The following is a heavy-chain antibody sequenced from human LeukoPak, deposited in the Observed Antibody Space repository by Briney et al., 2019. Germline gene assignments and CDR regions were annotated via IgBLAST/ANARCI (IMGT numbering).Heavy chain of an antibody. CDR2: IIPIFGTA. J-gene: IGHJ4*02. V-gene: IGHV1-69*05. CDR3: ATHPQGYFDY. Sequence: ASVKVSCKASGGTFSSYAISWVRQAPGQGLEWMGGIIPIFGTANYAQKFQGRVTITTDGSTSTAYMELSSPRSEDTAVYYCATHPQGYFDYWGQGTLVTVSS. CDR1: GGTFSSYA.